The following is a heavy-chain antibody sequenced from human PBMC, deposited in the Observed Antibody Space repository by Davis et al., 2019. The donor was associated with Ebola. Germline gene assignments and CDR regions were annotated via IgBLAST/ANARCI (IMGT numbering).Heavy chain of an antibody. Sequence: ASVKVSCKASGYTFTGYYMHWVRQAPGQGLEWMGRINPNSGGTNYAQKFQGRVTMTRDTSISTAYMELSRLRSDDTAVYYCARSWYSSGWYFGPEMYYFDYWGQGTLVTVSS. CDR1: GYTFTGYY. V-gene: IGHV1-2*06. CDR2: INPNSGGT. D-gene: IGHD6-19*01. CDR3: ARSWYSSGWYFGPEMYYFDY. J-gene: IGHJ4*02.